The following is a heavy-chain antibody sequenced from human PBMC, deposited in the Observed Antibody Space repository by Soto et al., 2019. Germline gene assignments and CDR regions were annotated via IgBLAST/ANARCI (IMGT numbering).Heavy chain of an antibody. D-gene: IGHD3-10*01. J-gene: IGHJ3*02. CDR2: IYYSGST. V-gene: IGHV4-39*07. CDR3: ARGVYYYGSGSYFAAFDI. Sequence: PSETLSLTCTVSGGSISSSSYYWGWIRQPPGKGLEWIGSIYYSGSTNYNPSLKSRVTISVDTSKNQFSLKLSSVTAADTAVYYCARGVYYYGSGSYFAAFDIWGQGTVVTVSS. CDR1: GGSISSSSYY.